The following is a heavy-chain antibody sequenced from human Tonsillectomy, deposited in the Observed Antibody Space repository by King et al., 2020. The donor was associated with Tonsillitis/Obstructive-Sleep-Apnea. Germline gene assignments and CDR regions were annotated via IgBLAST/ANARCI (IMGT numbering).Heavy chain of an antibody. Sequence: VQLVESGAEVKKPGESLRISCKGSGYIFSNYWINWVRQMPGKGLEWMGTIDPSDSYTNYSPSFQGHVSISADKSINTAYMQWSSLKASDTAMYYCARSDYSNGFSDYYYVMDVWGQGTTVTVSS. D-gene: IGHD4-11*01. CDR3: ARSDYSNGFSDYYYVMDV. CDR2: IDPSDSYT. V-gene: IGHV5-10-1*03. J-gene: IGHJ6*02. CDR1: GYIFSNYW.